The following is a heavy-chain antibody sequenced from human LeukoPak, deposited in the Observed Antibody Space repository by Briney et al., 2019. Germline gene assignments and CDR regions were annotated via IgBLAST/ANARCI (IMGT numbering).Heavy chain of an antibody. Sequence: GGALRLSCAASGFTFSSYDMTWVRQAPGKGLEWVSSISSGRSFTYYGDSVKGRFSISRDNAKNSLYLQMNSLRAEDTAVYYCARVLGFSYGSDYWGQGTLVTVSS. D-gene: IGHD5-18*01. CDR3: ARVLGFSYGSDY. V-gene: IGHV3-21*01. CDR2: ISSGRSFT. CDR1: GFTFSSYD. J-gene: IGHJ4*02.